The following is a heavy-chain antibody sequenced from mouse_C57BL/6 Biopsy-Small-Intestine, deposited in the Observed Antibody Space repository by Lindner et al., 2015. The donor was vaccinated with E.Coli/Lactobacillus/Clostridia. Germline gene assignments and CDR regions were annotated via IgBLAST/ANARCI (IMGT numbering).Heavy chain of an antibody. CDR1: GGTFSSYS. V-gene: IGHV1-74*01. Sequence: VKVSCKVSGGTFSSYSISWVRQAPGQGLEWMGRIIPIRDTPNYAQKFQDRVTFIADISTSTAYMEVTSLKSDDTAVYYCVTQGCWGQGTLVTVS. CDR3: VTQGC. D-gene: IGHD3-3*01. J-gene: IGHJ3*01. CDR2: IIPIRDT.